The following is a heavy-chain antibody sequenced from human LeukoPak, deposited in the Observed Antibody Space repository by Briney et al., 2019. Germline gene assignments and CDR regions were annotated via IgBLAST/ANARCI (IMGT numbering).Heavy chain of an antibody. CDR2: ISSSSSTI. CDR3: AKNGDRGAYCTGGTCYPYFYYYMDV. J-gene: IGHJ6*03. CDR1: GFTFSSYS. Sequence: GGSLRLSCAASGFTFSSYSMNWVRQAPGKGLEWVSYISSSSSTIYYADSVKGRFTISRDNSKNTLHLQMNSLRAEDTAIYYCAKNGDRGAYCTGGTCYPYFYYYMDVGGKGTTVTI. V-gene: IGHV3-48*01. D-gene: IGHD2-15*01.